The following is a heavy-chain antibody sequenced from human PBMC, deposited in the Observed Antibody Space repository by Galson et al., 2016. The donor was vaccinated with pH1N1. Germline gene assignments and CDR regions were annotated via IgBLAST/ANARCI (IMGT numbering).Heavy chain of an antibody. CDR1: GFAFSNYV. J-gene: IGHJ4*02. Sequence: SLRLSCAASGFAFSNYVMSWVRQAPGKGLEWVSATIGSGGTTYFADSVRGRFTVSRDHSKNTLYLQMSSLRAEDTGVYYCAKDLGINIWGSYRPGDWGLGPLLPASS. CDR3: AKDLGINIWGSYRPGD. V-gene: IGHV3-23*01. CDR2: TIGSGGTT. D-gene: IGHD3-16*02.